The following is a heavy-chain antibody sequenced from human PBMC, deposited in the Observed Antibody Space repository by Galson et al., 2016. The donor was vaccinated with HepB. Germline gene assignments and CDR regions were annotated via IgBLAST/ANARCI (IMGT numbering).Heavy chain of an antibody. J-gene: IGHJ4*02. CDR1: GYSFTSYG. CDR2: ISVYDANT. CDR3: ARVEGSTIFGVVITPYYFDY. V-gene: IGHV1-18*01. D-gene: IGHD3-3*01. Sequence: SVKVSCKASGYSFTSYGISWVRQAPGQGLEWMGWISVYDANTNYAHKLQGRVTMNTDTSTSTAYMELRSLRSDDTAVYHCARVEGSTIFGVVITPYYFDYWGQGPLVTVSS.